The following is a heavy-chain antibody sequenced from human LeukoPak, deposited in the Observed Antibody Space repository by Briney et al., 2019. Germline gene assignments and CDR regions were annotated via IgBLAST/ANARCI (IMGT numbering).Heavy chain of an antibody. J-gene: IGHJ6*02. CDR2: IRYDGSNK. Sequence: PGGSLRLSCAASGFTFSSYGMHWVRQAPGKGLEWVAFIRYDGSNKYYADSVKGRFTISRDNSKNTLYLQMNSLRAEDTAVYYCARDGQQSLDYYYGMDVWGQGTTVTVSS. V-gene: IGHV3-30*02. CDR1: GFTFSSYG. D-gene: IGHD6-13*01. CDR3: ARDGQQSLDYYYGMDV.